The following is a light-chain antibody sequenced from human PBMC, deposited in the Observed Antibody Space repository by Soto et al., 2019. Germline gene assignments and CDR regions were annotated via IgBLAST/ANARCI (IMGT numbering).Light chain of an antibody. CDR3: SSYTSSSAPYV. CDR2: DVS. V-gene: IGLV2-14*01. Sequence: QSALTQPASVSGSPGQSITISCTGTSSDVGGYNYVSWYQQHPGKAPKLMIYDVSIRPSGVSNRFSGSKSGNTASLTISGLQAEDEADYYCSSYTSSSAPYVFGTGTKVTV. J-gene: IGLJ1*01. CDR1: SSDVGGYNY.